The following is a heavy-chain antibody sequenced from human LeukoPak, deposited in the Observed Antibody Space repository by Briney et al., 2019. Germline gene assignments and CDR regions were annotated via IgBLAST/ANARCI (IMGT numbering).Heavy chain of an antibody. CDR1: VGSMRRYY. V-gene: IGHV4-59*01. J-gene: IGHJ6*03. CDR3: ARSRYYYDSSGPGNYYYYMDV. Sequence: SETLSLTCTVSVGSMRRYYWSWIRQPPGKGLEWIGYIYYSGSTNYNPSLKSRVTISVDTSKNQFSLKLSSVTAADPAVYYCARSRYYYDSSGPGNYYYYMDVWGKGTTVTVSS. D-gene: IGHD3-22*01. CDR2: IYYSGST.